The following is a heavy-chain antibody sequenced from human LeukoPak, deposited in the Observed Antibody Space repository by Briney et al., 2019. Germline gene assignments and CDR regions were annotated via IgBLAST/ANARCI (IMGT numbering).Heavy chain of an antibody. V-gene: IGHV3-21*04. D-gene: IGHD1-26*01. CDR3: VRDRGTYRPIDY. CDR1: AFSLSAYN. Sequence: KPGGSLRLSCAASAFSLSAYNMNWVRQAPGKGLEWVSSISYTGTYIYYADSVKGRLNSLYLQMNSLRAEDTAIYYCVRDRGTYRPIDYWGQGTLVTVSS. CDR2: ISYTGTYI. J-gene: IGHJ4*02.